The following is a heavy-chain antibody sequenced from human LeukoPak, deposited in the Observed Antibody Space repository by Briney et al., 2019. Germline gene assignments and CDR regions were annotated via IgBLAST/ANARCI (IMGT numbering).Heavy chain of an antibody. CDR2: IHPGDSDT. Sequence: GGSLQLSCKGFGFHLTSYWLGWVRPMPRGGLGWMGIIHPGDSDTRYSPSFQGQVTISVDKSINTAYLQWSSLKASDTAIYYCARLPHYYMDVWGKGTTVTVSS. V-gene: IGHV5-51*01. CDR1: GFHLTSYW. CDR3: ARLPHYYMDV. J-gene: IGHJ6*03.